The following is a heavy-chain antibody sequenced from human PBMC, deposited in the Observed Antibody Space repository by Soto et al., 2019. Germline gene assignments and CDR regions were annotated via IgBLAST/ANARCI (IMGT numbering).Heavy chain of an antibody. Sequence: SETLSLTCTVSGDSISSSNSHWGWTRQPPGKGLEYIGSVYYGGAIFYSGNIYYNPSLKSRVTKSVDTSKNQFSLRLSSVTAADTGVYYCVRYDRINMKPYSPEGFHIWGQGTMVTVSS. V-gene: IGHV4-39*01. D-gene: IGHD3-3*02. CDR2: VYYGGAIFYSGNI. CDR3: VRYDRINMKPYSPEGFHI. CDR1: GDSISSSNSH. J-gene: IGHJ3*02.